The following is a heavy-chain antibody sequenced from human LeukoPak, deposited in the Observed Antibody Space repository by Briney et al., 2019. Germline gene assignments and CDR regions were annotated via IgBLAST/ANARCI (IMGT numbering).Heavy chain of an antibody. CDR2: IYYSGST. V-gene: IGHV4-59*01. Sequence: SETLSLTCTVSGVSISNYYWSWIRQPPGKGLEWIGYIYYSGSTNYNPSLKSRVTISVDTSKNQFSLKLSSVTAADTAVYYCATGGAGSSSYNFDYWGQGTLVTVSS. D-gene: IGHD6-6*01. CDR3: ATGGAGSSSYNFDY. CDR1: GVSISNYY. J-gene: IGHJ4*02.